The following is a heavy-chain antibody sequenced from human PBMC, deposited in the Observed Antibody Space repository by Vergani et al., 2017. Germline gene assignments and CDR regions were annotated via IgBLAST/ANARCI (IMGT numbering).Heavy chain of an antibody. V-gene: IGHV2-5*02. CDR1: GFSLSTSGVG. Sequence: QITLKESGPTLVKPTQTLTLTCTFSGFSLSTSGVGVGWIRQPPGKALEWLALIYWDDDKRYSPSLKSRLTITKATSKNQVVLTMTNMDPVDTATYYCAHSGGRKTTVVTPADYWGQGTLVTVSS. CDR2: IYWDDDK. CDR3: AHSGGRKTTVVTPADY. D-gene: IGHD4-23*01. J-gene: IGHJ4*02.